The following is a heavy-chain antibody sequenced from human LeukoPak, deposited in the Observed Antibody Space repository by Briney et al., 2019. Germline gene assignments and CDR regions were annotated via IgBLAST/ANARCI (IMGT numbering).Heavy chain of an antibody. CDR3: ARSKPTEH. Sequence: KSSETLSLTCAVYGGSFSGYYWSWIRQPPGKGLEWIGEINHSGSTNYNPSLKSRVTISVDTSKNQFSLKLSSVTAADTAVYYCARSKPTEHWGQGTLVTVSS. CDR2: INHSGST. D-gene: IGHD4-11*01. CDR1: GGSFSGYY. J-gene: IGHJ1*01. V-gene: IGHV4-34*01.